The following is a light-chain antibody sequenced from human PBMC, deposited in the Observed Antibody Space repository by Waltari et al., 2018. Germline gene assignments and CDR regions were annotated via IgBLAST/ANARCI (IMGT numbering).Light chain of an antibody. V-gene: IGKV2-30*01. CDR2: KVS. Sequence: DVGLTQSPLSLPVTPGQSASISCRSSQSLVYTAGISYLNWFHQRPGQAPRRLIYKVSNRDSGVPDRFSGSGSGTDFTLMISSVEADDVGVYFCMQATHWPVTFGQGTRLEIK. CDR3: MQATHWPVT. J-gene: IGKJ5*01. CDR1: QSLVYTAGISY.